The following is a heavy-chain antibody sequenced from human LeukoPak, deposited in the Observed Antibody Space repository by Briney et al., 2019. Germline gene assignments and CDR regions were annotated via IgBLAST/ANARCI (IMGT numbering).Heavy chain of an antibody. V-gene: IGHV3-7*01. J-gene: IGHJ4*02. CDR1: EFTFSSYW. CDR2: IKRDGSEK. D-gene: IGHD6-13*01. CDR3: ARPPNIAAAGQD. Sequence: GGSLRLSCAASEFTFSSYWMTWVRRAPGKGREWVANIKRDGSEKSYADSVKGRFTISRDNARNSLYLQMNSLRAEDTAVYYCARPPNIAAAGQDWGQGTLVTVSS.